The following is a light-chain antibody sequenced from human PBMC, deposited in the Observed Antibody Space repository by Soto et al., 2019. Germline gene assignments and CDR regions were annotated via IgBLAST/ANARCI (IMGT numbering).Light chain of an antibody. J-gene: IGLJ2*01. Sequence: QSVLTQPPSASGTPGQRVTISCSGSSSNVGSYTVYWYQQLPGTAPKVLIYSGNRRPSGVPARFSGSKSGTSASLAISGLQSEDEADYYCAAWYDSLNGVVFGGGTQLTVL. CDR1: SSNVGSYT. CDR2: SGN. V-gene: IGLV1-44*01. CDR3: AAWYDSLNGVV.